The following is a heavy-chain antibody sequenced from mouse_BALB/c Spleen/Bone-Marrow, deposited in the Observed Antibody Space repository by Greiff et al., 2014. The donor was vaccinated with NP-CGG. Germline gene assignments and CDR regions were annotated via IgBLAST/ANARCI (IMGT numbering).Heavy chain of an antibody. CDR2: ISPSNGRS. D-gene: IGHD2-12*01. CDR3: TRSELRRGGYALDY. J-gene: IGHJ4*01. V-gene: IGHV1S81*02. Sequence: QVQLKQSRAELVKPGASVKLSCKGSGYSFTSYWVHWGKQRPGQGLEWIGEISPSNGRSNYNEKFKSKATLTVDKSSSTAYMQLSGLTSEDSAVYYCTRSELRRGGYALDYWGLGTSVTVSS. CDR1: GYSFTSYW.